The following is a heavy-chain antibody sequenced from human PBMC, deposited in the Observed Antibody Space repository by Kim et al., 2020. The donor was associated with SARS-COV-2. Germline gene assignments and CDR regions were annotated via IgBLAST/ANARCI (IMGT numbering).Heavy chain of an antibody. V-gene: IGHV4-39*01. J-gene: IGHJ5*02. CDR3: ARHERQWLAVTLSWFDP. Sequence: LKRRVAMSVDTSKNQFSLKLSSVTAADTAVYYCARHERQWLAVTLSWFDPWGQGTLVTVSS. D-gene: IGHD6-19*01.